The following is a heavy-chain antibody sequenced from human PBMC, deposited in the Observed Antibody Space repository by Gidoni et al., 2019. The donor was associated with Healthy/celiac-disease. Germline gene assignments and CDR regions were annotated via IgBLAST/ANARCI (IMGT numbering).Heavy chain of an antibody. D-gene: IGHD1-7*01. J-gene: IGHJ4*02. Sequence: VQLVESGGGLVKPGGSLSLSCAASGFTFRSYSMNWVRQAPGKGLECVSSIRSSSSYIYYADSVKGRFTISRENAKNSLYLQMNSLRAEDTAVYYCASEPLGGITGTTQDYWGQGTLVTVSS. CDR2: IRSSSSYI. V-gene: IGHV3-21*01. CDR3: ASEPLGGITGTTQDY. CDR1: GFTFRSYS.